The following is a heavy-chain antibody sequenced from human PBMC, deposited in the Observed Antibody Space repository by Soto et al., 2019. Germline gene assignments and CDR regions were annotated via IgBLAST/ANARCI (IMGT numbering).Heavy chain of an antibody. V-gene: IGHV4-39*01. CDR1: GGSISSSSYY. Sequence: SETLSLTCTVSGGSISSSSYYWGWIRQPPGKGLEWIGSIYYSGSTYYNPSLKSRVTISVDTSKNQFSLKLSSVAAADTAVYYCATGDRLGYCSGGSCYHYYYGMDVWGQGTTVTVSS. CDR2: IYYSGST. J-gene: IGHJ6*02. D-gene: IGHD2-15*01. CDR3: ATGDRLGYCSGGSCYHYYYGMDV.